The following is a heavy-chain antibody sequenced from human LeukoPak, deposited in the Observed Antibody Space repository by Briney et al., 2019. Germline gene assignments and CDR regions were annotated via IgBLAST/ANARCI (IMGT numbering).Heavy chain of an antibody. V-gene: IGHV1-24*01. J-gene: IGHJ5*02. CDR1: GYTLTQLS. CDR2: FDPEDGET. Sequence: TVKLSRKVSGYTLTQLSMHGVPHAPGKGLEWMGGFDPEDGETIYAQKFQGRVTMTEDTSTDTAYMELSSLRSEDTAVYYCATDDQYNWFDPWGQGTLVTVSS. CDR3: ATDDQYNWFDP.